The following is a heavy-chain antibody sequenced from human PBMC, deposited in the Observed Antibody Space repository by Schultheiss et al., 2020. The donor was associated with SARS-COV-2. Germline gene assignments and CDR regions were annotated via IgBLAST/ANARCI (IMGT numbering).Heavy chain of an antibody. J-gene: IGHJ6*03. V-gene: IGHV3-21*01. Sequence: GGSLRLSCAASGFTFSSYAMSWVRQAPGKGLEWVSAISSSSTYMYYADSVKGRFTISRDNAQNSLYLQMNSLRDEDTAVYYCVSDLIAVEPSGRQNYNMDVWGKGTTVTVAS. CDR1: GFTFSSYA. CDR2: ISSSSTYM. D-gene: IGHD2-2*01. CDR3: VSDLIAVEPSGRQNYNMDV.